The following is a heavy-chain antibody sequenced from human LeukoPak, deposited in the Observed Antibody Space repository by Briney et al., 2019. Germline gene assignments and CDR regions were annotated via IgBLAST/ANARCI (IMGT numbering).Heavy chain of an antibody. J-gene: IGHJ3*02. CDR3: ARVRRGFQWELPTDAFDI. CDR1: GFTFSSYS. V-gene: IGHV3-21*01. D-gene: IGHD1-26*01. Sequence: GSLRLSCAASGFTFSSYSMNWVRQAPGKGLEWVSSISSSSSYIYYADSVKGRFTISRDNAKNSLYLQMNSLRAEDTAVYYCARVRRGFQWELPTDAFDIWGQGTMVTVSS. CDR2: ISSSSSYI.